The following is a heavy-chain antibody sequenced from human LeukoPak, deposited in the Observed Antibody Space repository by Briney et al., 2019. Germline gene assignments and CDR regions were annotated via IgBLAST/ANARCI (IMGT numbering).Heavy chain of an antibody. CDR1: GFTFSSYW. CDR3: ARNGTGSYHTSYYYYYYMDV. J-gene: IGHJ6*03. CDR2: IKQDGSEK. D-gene: IGHD1-26*01. V-gene: IGHV3-7*01. Sequence: GGSLRLSCAASGFTFSSYWMSWVRQAPGKGLEWVANIKQDGSEKYYVDSVKGRFTISRDNAKNSLYLQMNSLSAEDTAVYYCARNGTGSYHTSYYYYYYMDVWGKGTTVTVSS.